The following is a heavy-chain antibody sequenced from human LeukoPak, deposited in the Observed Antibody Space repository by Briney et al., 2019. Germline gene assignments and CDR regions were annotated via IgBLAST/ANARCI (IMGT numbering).Heavy chain of an antibody. J-gene: IGHJ6*03. CDR2: MNPNSGNT. D-gene: IGHD6-19*01. CDR1: GYTFTSYD. CDR3: VRSSGWFPYYYYMDV. Sequence: WASVKVSCKASGYTFTSYDISWVRQATGQGLEWMGWMNPNSGNTGYAQKFQGRVTITRNTSISTAYMELSSLRSEDTAVYYCVRSSGWFPYYYYMDVWGKGTTVTISS. V-gene: IGHV1-8*03.